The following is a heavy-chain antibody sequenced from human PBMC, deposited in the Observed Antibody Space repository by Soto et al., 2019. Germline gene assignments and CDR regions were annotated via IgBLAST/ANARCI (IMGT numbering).Heavy chain of an antibody. D-gene: IGHD6-6*01. CDR2: ISSSGSTI. J-gene: IGHJ4*02. CDR3: ARLSIAAPRRYFEY. Sequence: GGSLTLSCAASGFTFSSFEMNWVRQAPGKGLEWVSYISSSGSTIYCADSVKGRFTISRDNANNSLYLQMNSLRAQDTAVYYCARLSIAAPRRYFEYWGQGTLVNVST. CDR1: GFTFSSFE. V-gene: IGHV3-48*03.